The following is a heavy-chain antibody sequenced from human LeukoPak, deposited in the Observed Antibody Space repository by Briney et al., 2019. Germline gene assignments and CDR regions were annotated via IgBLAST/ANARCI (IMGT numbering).Heavy chain of an antibody. D-gene: IGHD4-11*01. Sequence: GGSLRLSYVASGFTLSTYWMNWVRQAPGKGLEWVATIKEDGSEKFYVDSVKGRFTISRDNAKNSLYLQMNSLRPEDTAVYYCARDLSIGTTVLDYWGQGTLVTVSS. CDR3: ARDLSIGTTVLDY. J-gene: IGHJ4*02. CDR2: IKEDGSEK. V-gene: IGHV3-7*01. CDR1: GFTLSTYW.